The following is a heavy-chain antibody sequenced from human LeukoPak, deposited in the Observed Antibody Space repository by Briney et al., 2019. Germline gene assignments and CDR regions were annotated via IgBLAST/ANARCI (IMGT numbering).Heavy chain of an antibody. Sequence: SETLSLTCTVSGGSISSYYWSWIRRPAGKGLEWIGRIYTSGSTNYNPSLKSRVTMSVDTSKNQFSLKLSSVTAADTAVYYCARAPASSGWYPDAFDIWGQGTMVTVSS. D-gene: IGHD6-19*01. CDR1: GGSISSYY. V-gene: IGHV4-4*07. CDR3: ARAPASSGWYPDAFDI. CDR2: IYTSGST. J-gene: IGHJ3*02.